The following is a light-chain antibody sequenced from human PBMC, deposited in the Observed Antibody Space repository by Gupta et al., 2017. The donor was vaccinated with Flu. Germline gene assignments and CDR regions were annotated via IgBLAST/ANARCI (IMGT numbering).Light chain of an antibody. CDR3: QAWDNNFYA. Sequence: SLELTQPPFVSVSPGQTASISCSGDGLGSKYASWYQQKPGQSPVLVIYHDVKRPSGIPERFSASNSGNTATLTISGTQAVDEAYYYCQAWDNNFYAFGSGTHLTVL. V-gene: IGLV3-1*01. CDR1: GLGSKY. CDR2: HDV. J-gene: IGLJ1*01.